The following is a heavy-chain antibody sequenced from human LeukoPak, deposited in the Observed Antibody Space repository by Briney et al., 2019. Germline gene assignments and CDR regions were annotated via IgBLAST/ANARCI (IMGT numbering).Heavy chain of an antibody. D-gene: IGHD6-19*01. V-gene: IGHV1-69*02. J-gene: IGHJ6*02. CDR1: GGTFSSYT. CDR2: IIPILGIA. Sequence: ASVKVSCKASGGTFSSYTISWVRQAPGQGLEWMGRIIPILGIANYAQKFQGRVTITADKSTSTAYMELSSLRFEDTAVYYCARGKRSSEVDVWGQGTTVTVSS. CDR3: ARGKRSSEVDV.